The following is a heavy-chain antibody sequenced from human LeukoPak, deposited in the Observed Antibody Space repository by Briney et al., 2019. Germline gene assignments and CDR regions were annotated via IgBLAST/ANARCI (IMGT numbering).Heavy chain of an antibody. V-gene: IGHV1-69*13. D-gene: IGHD1-26*01. CDR3: ARGGEWELLRSDAFDI. J-gene: IGHJ3*02. CDR2: IIPIFGTA. Sequence: ASVKVSCKASGGTFSSYAISWVRQAPGQGLEWMGGIIPIFGTANYAQKFQGRVTITADESTSTAYMELSSLRSEDTAVYYCARGGEWELLRSDAFDIWGQGTMVTVSS. CDR1: GGTFSSYA.